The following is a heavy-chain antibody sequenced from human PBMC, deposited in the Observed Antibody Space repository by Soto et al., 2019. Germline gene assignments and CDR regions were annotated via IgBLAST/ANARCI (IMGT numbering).Heavy chain of an antibody. D-gene: IGHD1-26*01. V-gene: IGHV4-59*01. Sequence: KSSETLSLTCTVSGGSISSYYWSWIRQPPGKGLEWIGYIYYSGSTNYNPSLKSRVTISVDTSKNQFSLKLSSVTAADTAVYYCARGKYSGSYHWGQGTLVTVSS. CDR1: GGSISSYY. CDR3: ARGKYSGSYH. CDR2: IYYSGST. J-gene: IGHJ5*02.